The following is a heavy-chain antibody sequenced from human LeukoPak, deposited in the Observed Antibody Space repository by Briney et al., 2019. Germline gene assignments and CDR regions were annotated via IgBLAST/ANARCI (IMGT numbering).Heavy chain of an antibody. D-gene: IGHD3-22*01. CDR1: GFTFDDYA. V-gene: IGHV3-43D*03. CDR3: AKARGTGYYYDSSGYDY. Sequence: GGSLGLSCAASGFTFDDYAMHWVRHAPGKGLEWVSLISWDGGSTYYADSVKGRFTISRDNSKNSLYLQMNSLRAEDTALYYCAKARGTGYYYDSSGYDYWGQGTLVTVSS. J-gene: IGHJ4*02. CDR2: ISWDGGST.